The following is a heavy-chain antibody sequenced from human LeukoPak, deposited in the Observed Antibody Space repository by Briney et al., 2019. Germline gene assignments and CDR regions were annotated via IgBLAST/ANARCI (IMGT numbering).Heavy chain of an antibody. V-gene: IGHV3-23*01. CDR1: GFSFSSYA. Sequence: GGSLRLSCAASGFSFSSYAMSWVRQAPGKGLEWVSALTYSGGSTFYADSVKGRFTISRDNSQNTVYLQMNSLRAEDAAVYYCARIKPLDCTSTSCAFDYWGQGTLVSVSS. D-gene: IGHD2-2*01. CDR3: ARIKPLDCTSTSCAFDY. CDR2: LTYSGGST. J-gene: IGHJ4*02.